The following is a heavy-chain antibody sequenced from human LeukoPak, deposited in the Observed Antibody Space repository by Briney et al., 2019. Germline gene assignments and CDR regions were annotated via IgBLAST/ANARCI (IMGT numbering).Heavy chain of an antibody. D-gene: IGHD2-15*01. J-gene: IGHJ4*02. V-gene: IGHV4-59*05. CDR3: ARTVVRGQFDY. Sequence: GSLRLSCAASGFTVSSNYMSWVRQAPGKGLEWIGSIYYSGSTYYNPSLKSRVTISVDTSKNQFSLKLSSVTAADTAVYYCARTVVRGQFDYWGQGTLVTVSS. CDR1: GFTVSSNY. CDR2: IYYSGST.